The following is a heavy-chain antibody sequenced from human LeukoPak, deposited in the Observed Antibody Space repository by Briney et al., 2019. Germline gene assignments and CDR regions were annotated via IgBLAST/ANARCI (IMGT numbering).Heavy chain of an antibody. CDR2: ISAYNGNT. J-gene: IGHJ4*02. Sequence: ASVKVSCKASGYTFTSYGISWVRQAPGQGLEWIGWISAYNGNTNYAQKLQGRVTMTTDTSTSTAYMELRSLRSDDTAVYYCARDRGDGYNPYFDYWGQGTLVTVSS. V-gene: IGHV1-18*01. D-gene: IGHD5-24*01. CDR3: ARDRGDGYNPYFDY. CDR1: GYTFTSYG.